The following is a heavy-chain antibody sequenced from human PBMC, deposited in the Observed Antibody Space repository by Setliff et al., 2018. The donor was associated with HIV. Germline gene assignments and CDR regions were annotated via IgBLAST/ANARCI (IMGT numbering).Heavy chain of an antibody. V-gene: IGHV5-51*01. CDR3: ARPRSGGSIDAFDI. CDR1: EYSFTNYW. Sequence: PGESLKISCQGSEYSFTNYWVGWVRQMPGNGLEWMGVIFPGDSDARYSPSFQGQVTISADKSISTAYLQWSSLKASDTAIYYCARPRSGGSIDAFDIWGQGTMVTVSS. CDR2: IFPGDSDA. D-gene: IGHD2-15*01. J-gene: IGHJ3*02.